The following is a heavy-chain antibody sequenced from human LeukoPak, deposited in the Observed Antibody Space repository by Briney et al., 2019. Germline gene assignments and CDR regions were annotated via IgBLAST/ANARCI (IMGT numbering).Heavy chain of an antibody. V-gene: IGHV3-33*01. CDR3: ARDSKEVAATYYYYYYFMDV. J-gene: IGHJ6*03. D-gene: IGHD2-15*01. Sequence: GGPLRLYCDTSGFRFSTHAMQCVRQAPGEGLEWVTLLWYDGSNTYYADSVQGRFTISRDNSKNSLYLQMNSLRADDTSVYYCARDSKEVAATYYYYYYFMDVWGKGTTVTVSS. CDR1: GFRFSTHA. CDR2: LWYDGSNT.